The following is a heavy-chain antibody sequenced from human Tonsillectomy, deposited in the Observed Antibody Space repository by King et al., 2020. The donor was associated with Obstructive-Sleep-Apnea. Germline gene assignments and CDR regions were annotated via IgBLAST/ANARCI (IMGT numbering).Heavy chain of an antibody. D-gene: IGHD6-19*01. CDR3: ASRPNSGWLY. V-gene: IGHV1-2*02. J-gene: IGHJ4*02. CDR2: FNPNSGDT. Sequence: QLVQSGAEVKKPGASVKVSCKASGYTFTGHYMHWVRQAPGQGLEWMCWFNPNSGDTNYAQKFQGRVTMTRDTSISTAYMELSRLTSDDTAVYYCASRPNSGWLYWGQGTLVTVSS. CDR1: GYTFTGHY.